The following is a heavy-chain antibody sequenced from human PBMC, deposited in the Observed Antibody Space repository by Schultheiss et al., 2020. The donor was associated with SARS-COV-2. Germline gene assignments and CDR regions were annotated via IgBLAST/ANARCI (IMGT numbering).Heavy chain of an antibody. Sequence: GGSLRLSCAASGFTFSSYEMNWVRQAPGKGLEWVSSISSSSSYIYYADSVKGRFTISRDNSKNTLYLQMNSLRAEDTAVYYCARFSVPEAFDIWGQGTMVTVSS. D-gene: IGHD1-14*01. CDR2: ISSSSSYI. J-gene: IGHJ3*02. CDR3: ARFSVPEAFDI. CDR1: GFTFSSYE. V-gene: IGHV3-21*01.